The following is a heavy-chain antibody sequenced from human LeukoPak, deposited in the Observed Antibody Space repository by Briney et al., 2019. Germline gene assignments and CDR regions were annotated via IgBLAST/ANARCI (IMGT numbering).Heavy chain of an antibody. CDR3: ASLYSSSWYRELHDAFDI. J-gene: IGHJ3*02. CDR1: GYTFTGYY. D-gene: IGHD6-13*01. V-gene: IGHV1-2*02. Sequence: GASVKVSCKASGYTFTGYYMHWVRQAPGQGLEWMGWINPNSGGTNYAQKFQGRVTMTRDTSISTAYMELSRLRSDDTAVYYCASLYSSSWYRELHDAFDIWGQGTMVTVSS. CDR2: INPNSGGT.